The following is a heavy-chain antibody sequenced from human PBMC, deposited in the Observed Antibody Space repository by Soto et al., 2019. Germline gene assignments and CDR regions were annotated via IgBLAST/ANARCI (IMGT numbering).Heavy chain of an antibody. V-gene: IGHV3-23*01. J-gene: IGHJ4*02. Sequence: GGSLRLSCAASGFTFSSYAMSWVRQAPGKGLEWVSAISGSGGSTYYADSVKGRFTISRDNSKNTLYLQMNSLRAEDTAVYYCAVGSNGVYAILFDYWGQGTLVTVSS. CDR3: AVGSNGVYAILFDY. D-gene: IGHD2-8*01. CDR2: ISGSGGST. CDR1: GFTFSSYA.